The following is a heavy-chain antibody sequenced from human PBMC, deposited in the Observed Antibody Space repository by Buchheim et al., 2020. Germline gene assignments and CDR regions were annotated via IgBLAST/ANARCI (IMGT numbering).Heavy chain of an antibody. CDR1: GFTFSNYW. D-gene: IGHD2-2*01. J-gene: IGHJ6*02. V-gene: IGHV3-74*02. Sequence: EVQLVESGGGLVKPGGSLRLSCAASGFTFSNYWMHWVRHAPGKGLVWVSRISNEGSSITYADSVKGRFSISRDNAKNTLYLQMNSLRAEDTAVYYCAGGGYCSSTSCQSNPYFYYGMDVWGQGTT. CDR3: AGGGYCSSTSCQSNPYFYYGMDV. CDR2: ISNEGSSI.